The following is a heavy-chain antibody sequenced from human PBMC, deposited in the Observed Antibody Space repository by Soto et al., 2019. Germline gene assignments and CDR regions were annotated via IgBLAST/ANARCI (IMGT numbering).Heavy chain of an antibody. D-gene: IGHD5-18*01. CDR2: INPNSGGT. V-gene: IGHV1-2*02. J-gene: IGHJ4*02. Sequence: ASVKVSCKASGYTFTGYYMHWVRRAPGQGLEWMGWINPNSGGTNYAQKFQGRVTMTRDTSISTAYMELSRLRSDDTAVYYCARDQTAMVNFDYWGQGTMVTVYS. CDR3: ARDQTAMVNFDY. CDR1: GYTFTGYY.